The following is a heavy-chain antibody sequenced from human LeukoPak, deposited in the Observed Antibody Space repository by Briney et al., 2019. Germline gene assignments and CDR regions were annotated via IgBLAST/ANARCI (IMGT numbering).Heavy chain of an antibody. CDR1: GGSISSSSW. CDR2: MFHSGTT. D-gene: IGHD3-10*01. J-gene: IGHJ6*01. CDR3: ARDPRGVSMLRGASYGLDV. Sequence: TPSETLSLTCGVSGGSISSSSWWSWLRQPPGMGLKGFGEMFHSGTTHYNPSLKSRVTFSIDKSKNQFSLKLSSVTAADTAVYYCARDPRGVSMLRGASYGLDVWGQGTTVTVSS. V-gene: IGHV4/OR15-8*01.